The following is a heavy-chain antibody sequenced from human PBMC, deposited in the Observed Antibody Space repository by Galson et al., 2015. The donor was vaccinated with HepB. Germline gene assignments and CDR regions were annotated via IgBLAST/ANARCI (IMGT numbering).Heavy chain of an antibody. Sequence: SLRLSCAASGFTFSGYAMSWVRQAPGRGLEWVSGIRNNGGGPTYAASVKGRLSISRDNSKNTLYLQMNSLRAEDTAIYYCAKDRVFADGKWSFDYWGQGTLVTVSS. CDR2: IRNNGGGP. D-gene: IGHD4-23*01. J-gene: IGHJ4*02. V-gene: IGHV3-23*01. CDR3: AKDRVFADGKWSFDY. CDR1: GFTFSGYA.